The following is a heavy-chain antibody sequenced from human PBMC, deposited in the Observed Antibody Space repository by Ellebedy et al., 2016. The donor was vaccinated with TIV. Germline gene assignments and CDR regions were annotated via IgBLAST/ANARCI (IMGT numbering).Heavy chain of an antibody. Sequence: PGGSLRLSCAASGFTVSRNYMSWVRQTPGKGLEWVAVIYSSGNTYYAESVKGRFTVSRDTSQNTVYIQMNSMRAEDMAVYYCASEWGYYDSRGYFWNAFDIWGQGTMVTVSS. J-gene: IGHJ3*02. CDR1: GFTVSRNY. CDR3: ASEWGYYDSRGYFWNAFDI. D-gene: IGHD3-22*01. CDR2: IYSSGNT. V-gene: IGHV3-53*01.